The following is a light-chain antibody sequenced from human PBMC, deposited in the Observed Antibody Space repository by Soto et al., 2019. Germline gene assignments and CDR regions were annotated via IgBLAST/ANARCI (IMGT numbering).Light chain of an antibody. J-gene: IGKJ2*01. CDR1: QGISSY. V-gene: IGKV1-33*01. Sequence: IQLTQSPSSLSASVGDRVTITCRASQGISSYLTWYQQKPGKAPKLLIYDASNLETGVPSRFSGSGSGTDFTFTISSLQPEDIATYYCQQYDNLPPYTFGQGTKLEIK. CDR2: DAS. CDR3: QQYDNLPPYT.